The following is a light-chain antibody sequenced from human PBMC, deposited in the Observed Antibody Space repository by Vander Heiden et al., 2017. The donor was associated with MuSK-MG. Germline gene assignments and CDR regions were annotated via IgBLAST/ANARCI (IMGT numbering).Light chain of an antibody. CDR1: QSISGW. J-gene: IGKJ1*01. CDR3: QQYYAYWT. V-gene: IGKV1-5*03. Sequence: DIQMNQSPSTLSASVGDRVTITCRASQSISGWLAWYQQKPGKAPNLLIYKTSSLESGVPSRFSGSGSGTEFTLTISSLQPDDFATYYCQQYYAYWTFGQGTKVEIK. CDR2: KTS.